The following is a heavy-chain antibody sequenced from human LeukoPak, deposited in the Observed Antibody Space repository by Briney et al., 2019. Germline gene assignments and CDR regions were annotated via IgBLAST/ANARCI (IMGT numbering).Heavy chain of an antibody. Sequence: SETLSLTCGVYGGSFSGYYWSWIRQSPGKGLEWIGDINNVGSPNYNPSLNSRVSMSVDTSKNQFSLKLSSVTAADTAVYYCARHGGGRQWLPRRYFDSWGQGTLVTVSS. CDR2: INNVGSP. D-gene: IGHD6-19*01. CDR1: GGSFSGYY. CDR3: ARHGGGRQWLPRRYFDS. J-gene: IGHJ4*02. V-gene: IGHV4-34*01.